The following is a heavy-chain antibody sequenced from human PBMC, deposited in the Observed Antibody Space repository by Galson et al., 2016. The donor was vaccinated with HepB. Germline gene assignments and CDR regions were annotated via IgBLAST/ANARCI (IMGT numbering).Heavy chain of an antibody. CDR1: GYSFASYG. CDR2: ISAYNGNT. D-gene: IGHD1-26*01. Sequence: SVKVSCKASGYSFASYGITWVRQAPGQGLEWMGWISAYNGNTNYAQKVQGRITMTTDRSTTTAYMELRSLRSDDTAVYFRARDRLSGSYSSRTPADVWGRGTLVTVPS. J-gene: IGHJ2*01. V-gene: IGHV1-18*01. CDR3: ARDRLSGSYSSRTPADV.